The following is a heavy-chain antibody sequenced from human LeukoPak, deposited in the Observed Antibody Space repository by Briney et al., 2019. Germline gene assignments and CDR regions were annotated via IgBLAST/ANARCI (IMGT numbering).Heavy chain of an antibody. CDR2: IKQDGSEK. D-gene: IGHD5-24*01. Sequence: GGSLRLSCAASGFTFSSYWMSWVRQAPGKGLEWVANIKQDGSEKYYVDSVKGLFTISRDNAKNSLYQQMNSLRAEDTAVYYCARALGVEMATRSDYWGQGTLVTVSS. CDR3: ARALGVEMATRSDY. V-gene: IGHV3-7*01. J-gene: IGHJ4*02. CDR1: GFTFSSYW.